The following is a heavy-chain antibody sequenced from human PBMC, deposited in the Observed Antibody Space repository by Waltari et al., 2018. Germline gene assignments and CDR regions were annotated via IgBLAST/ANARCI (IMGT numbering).Heavy chain of an antibody. J-gene: IGHJ4*02. D-gene: IGHD3-10*01. CDR2: IYPGASDI. CDR1: GYSFTSYW. Sequence: EVQLVQSGAEVKKPGESLKISCKGSGYSFTSYWIGWVRQMPGKGLEWMGLIYPGASDISSRPSFQGQFTISADKSISTAYLHCSSLKASDTAMYYCARRINGECDYWGQGTLVTVSS. V-gene: IGHV5-51*01. CDR3: ARRINGECDY.